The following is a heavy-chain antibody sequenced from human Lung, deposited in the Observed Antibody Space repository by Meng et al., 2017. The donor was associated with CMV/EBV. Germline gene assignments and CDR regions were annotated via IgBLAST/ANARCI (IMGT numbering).Heavy chain of an antibody. CDR3: AREVDAARDSDAFDI. V-gene: IGHV4-30-4*01. Sequence: LXCIVSGASISSENYFWSWIRQPPGKGLEWIGYIHFNGNAYYNPSLESRAAISKDTSNNQSNDQFSLKLSSVTAADTAVYYCAREVDAARDSDAFDIXGQGXMVTVSS. CDR2: IHFNGNA. D-gene: IGHD6-6*01. J-gene: IGHJ3*02. CDR1: GASISSENYF.